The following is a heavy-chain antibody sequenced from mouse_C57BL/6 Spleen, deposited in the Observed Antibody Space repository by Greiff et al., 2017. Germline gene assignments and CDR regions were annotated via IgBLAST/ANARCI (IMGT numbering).Heavy chain of an antibody. CDR1: GYSITSGYF. CDR3: AREDLPGFDY. Sequence: EVQLVESGPGLVKPSQSLSLTCSVTGYSITSGYFWNWIRQFPGNKLEWMGYISYDGCNNYHPSLKNRISITRDTSQNQFCLKLNSVTTEDTASYYCAREDLPGFDYWGQGTTLTVSS. V-gene: IGHV3-6*01. CDR2: ISYDGCN. J-gene: IGHJ2*01.